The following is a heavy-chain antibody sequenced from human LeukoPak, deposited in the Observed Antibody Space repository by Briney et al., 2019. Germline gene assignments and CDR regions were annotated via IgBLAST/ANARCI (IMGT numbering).Heavy chain of an antibody. D-gene: IGHD6-19*01. J-gene: IGHJ5*02. Sequence: SSETLSLTCAVYGRSFSGYYWTWIRQTPGKGLEWIGEINHSGITDYNPSLRSRVTISVDTSKNQFSLKLSSVTAADTAVYYCARVWVAVAGYNWFDPWGQGTLVTVSS. CDR2: INHSGIT. V-gene: IGHV4-34*01. CDR3: ARVWVAVAGYNWFDP. CDR1: GRSFSGYY.